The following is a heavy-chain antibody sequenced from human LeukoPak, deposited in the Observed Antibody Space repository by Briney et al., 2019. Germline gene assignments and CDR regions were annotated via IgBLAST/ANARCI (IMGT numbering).Heavy chain of an antibody. V-gene: IGHV3-23*01. Sequence: GGSLRVSCAGSGFTFSSYPMSWVRQAPGKGLQWVSAISNGGGSAYYADFVKGRFTISRDKSKSTLYLQMKSLRAEDTAIYYCAARPRMPPRFDYWGEGALVTLP. J-gene: IGHJ4*02. CDR3: AARPRMPPRFDY. CDR1: GFTFSSYP. CDR2: ISNGGGSA. D-gene: IGHD1-14*01.